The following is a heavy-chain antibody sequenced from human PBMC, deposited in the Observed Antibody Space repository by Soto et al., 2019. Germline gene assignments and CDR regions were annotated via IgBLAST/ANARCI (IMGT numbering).Heavy chain of an antibody. CDR1: GGTFSSYT. CDR2: IIPILGIA. D-gene: IGHD3-22*01. CDR3: ARGRSPYYCDSSGHDY. V-gene: IGHV1-69*02. J-gene: IGHJ4*02. Sequence: SVKVSCKASGGTFSSYTISWVRQAPGQGLEWMGRIIPILGIANYAQKFQGRVTITADKSTSTAYMELSSLRSEDTAVYYCARGRSPYYCDSSGHDYWGQGTLVTVSS.